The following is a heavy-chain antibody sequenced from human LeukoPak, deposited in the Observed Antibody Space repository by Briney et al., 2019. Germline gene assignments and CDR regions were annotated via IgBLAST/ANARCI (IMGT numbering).Heavy chain of an antibody. Sequence: GASVNVSCKASGYTFTSYGISWVRQAPGHGLEWMGWISAYNGNTNYAQKLQGRVTMTTDTSTSTAYMELRSLRSDDTAVYYCARVGLGYSSSSYHDYWGQGTLVTVSS. D-gene: IGHD6-6*01. CDR2: ISAYNGNT. J-gene: IGHJ4*02. CDR3: ARVGLGYSSSSYHDY. CDR1: GYTFTSYG. V-gene: IGHV1-18*01.